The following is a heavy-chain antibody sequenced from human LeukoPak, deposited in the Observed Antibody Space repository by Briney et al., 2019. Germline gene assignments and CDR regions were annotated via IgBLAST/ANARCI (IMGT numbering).Heavy chain of an antibody. CDR2: ISSSSSTI. J-gene: IGHJ3*01. CDR3: ARGMSSGRYAVDV. D-gene: IGHD6-19*01. Sequence: GGSLRLSCAASGVTLSTYSMNWVRQAPGKGLDWVSYISSSSSTIYYADSVKGRFTISRDSAKNSLYLQMNSLRAEDTAVYYCARGMSSGRYAVDVWGQGTMVTVSS. CDR1: GVTLSTYS. V-gene: IGHV3-48*01.